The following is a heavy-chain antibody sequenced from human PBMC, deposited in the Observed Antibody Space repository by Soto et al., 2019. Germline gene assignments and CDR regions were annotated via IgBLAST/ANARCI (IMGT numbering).Heavy chain of an antibody. V-gene: IGHV1-69*12. CDR3: ARGDATKIVVTTYYAMDV. D-gene: IGHD3-22*01. Sequence: QVQLVQSGAEVKKPGSSVKVSCKASGGSLSNYGISWVRQAPGQGHEWMGAIIPVFGTPNYAQKFQDRVTFTADESTTTVYVEVRSLTSEDTAVYYCARGDATKIVVTTYYAMDVWGQGTTVTVSS. CDR1: GGSLSNYG. CDR2: IIPVFGTP. J-gene: IGHJ6*02.